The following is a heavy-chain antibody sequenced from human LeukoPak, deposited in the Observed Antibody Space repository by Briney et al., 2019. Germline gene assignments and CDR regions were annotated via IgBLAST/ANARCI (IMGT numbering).Heavy chain of an antibody. CDR3: ARARRGYADY. J-gene: IGHJ4*02. Sequence: PSETLSLTCAVSGGSISSGGYSWSWIRQPPGKGLEWIGYIYHSGSTYYNPSLKSRVTISVDRSKNQFSLKLSSVTAADTAVYYCARARRGYADYWGQGTLVTVSS. D-gene: IGHD5-18*01. V-gene: IGHV4-30-2*01. CDR1: GGSISSGGYS. CDR2: IYHSGST.